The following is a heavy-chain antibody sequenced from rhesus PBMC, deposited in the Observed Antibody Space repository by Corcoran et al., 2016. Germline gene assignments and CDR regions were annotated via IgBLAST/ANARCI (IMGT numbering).Heavy chain of an antibody. CDR2: INSAGSST. J-gene: IGHJ4*01. Sequence: EVQLVESGGGLAKPGGSLRLSCAASGFTFSSYWMHWVRQAPWKGLEWISDINSAGSSTYYADSVKGRFTISRENAKNTLYLQMDGLRAEDTAVYYCAGLTSPWGQGVLVTVSS. CDR3: AGLTSP. V-gene: IGHV3-14*01. CDR1: GFTFSSYW.